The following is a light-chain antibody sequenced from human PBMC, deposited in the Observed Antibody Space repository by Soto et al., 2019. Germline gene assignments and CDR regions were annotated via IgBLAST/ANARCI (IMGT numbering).Light chain of an antibody. J-gene: IGKJ1*01. V-gene: IGKV1-39*01. CDR2: AAS. Sequence: DIQMTQSPSSLSASVGDRVTITCRASQSISSYLNWYQQKPGKAPKLLIYAASSLQSGVPSRFSGSGSGTDFTLTISSLQPEDFATYYCQQSCSTPRTFGQGTKVDIK. CDR1: QSISSY. CDR3: QQSCSTPRT.